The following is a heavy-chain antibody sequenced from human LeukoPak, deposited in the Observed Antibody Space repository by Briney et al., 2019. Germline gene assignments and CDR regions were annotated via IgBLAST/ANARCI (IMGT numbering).Heavy chain of an antibody. V-gene: IGHV3-48*03. CDR3: ARGGYCSGCACYLFNAFDN. J-gene: IGHJ3*02. CDR2: ISSRVSTI. CDR1: GFIFSSVE. D-gene: IGHD2-15*01. Sequence: PGGSLRLSCAASGFIFSSVEMNWVRQAPGKGLEWVSYISSRVSTIYYADSVKGRFTISRDNAKNSLYLQMNSLRVEDTAVYYCARGGYCSGCACYLFNAFDNWGQGTTVTVSS.